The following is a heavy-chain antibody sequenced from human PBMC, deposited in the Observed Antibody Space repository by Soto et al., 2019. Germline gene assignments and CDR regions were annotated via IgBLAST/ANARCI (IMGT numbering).Heavy chain of an antibody. Sequence: SDTLSLTCAVSGDSIMGRRFWWGGVRQSPGKGLDWVGSVSYSGDTFYNPSLKNRVTISLDTSNNRFSLRLNFVTAADTAVYYCVQ. CDR2: VSYSGDT. V-gene: IGHV4-39*02. CDR3: VQ. J-gene: IGHJ1*01. CDR1: GDSIMGRRFW.